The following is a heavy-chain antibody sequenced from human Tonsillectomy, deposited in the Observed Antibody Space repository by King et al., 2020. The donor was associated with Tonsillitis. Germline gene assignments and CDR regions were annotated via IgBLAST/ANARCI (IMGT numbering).Heavy chain of an antibody. J-gene: IGHJ4*02. CDR3: SRDCDYRGYDSFDY. V-gene: IGHV3-49*04. CDR1: GFTFGDYA. D-gene: IGHD5-12*01. CDR2: MRSKAYGRTT. Sequence: QLVESGGGLVQPGRSLRLSCTASGFTFGDYAMIWVRQAPGKGLEWVGFMRSKAYGRTTEYAASVKGRFTISRDDSKSIAYLQMNSLKTEDTAVYYCSRDCDYRGYDSFDYWGQGPVVTVSS.